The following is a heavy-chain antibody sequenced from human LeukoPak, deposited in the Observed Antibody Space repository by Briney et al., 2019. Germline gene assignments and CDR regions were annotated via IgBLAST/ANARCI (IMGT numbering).Heavy chain of an antibody. CDR3: TTTAEDGDYYGSGSSSYYFDY. Sequence: GGSLRLSCAASGFTVSSNYMSWVRQAPGKGLEWVSVIYSGGSTYYADSVKGRFTISRDNSKNTLYLQMGSLRAEDMAVYYCTTTAEDGDYYGSGSSSYYFDYWGQGTLVTVSS. CDR1: GFTVSSNY. V-gene: IGHV3-66*01. D-gene: IGHD3-10*01. J-gene: IGHJ4*02. CDR2: IYSGGST.